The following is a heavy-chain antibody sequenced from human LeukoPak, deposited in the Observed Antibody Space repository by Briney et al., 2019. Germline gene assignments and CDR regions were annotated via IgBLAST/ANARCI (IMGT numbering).Heavy chain of an antibody. V-gene: IGHV4-59*01. CDR3: ARSRGGFGDYGSWFDP. CDR2: MHNSGTS. J-gene: IGHJ5*02. CDR1: GGSLSSYF. D-gene: IGHD4-17*01. Sequence: KPSETLSLTCTVSGGSLSSYFWNWIRQPPGKGLEWIGYMHNSGTSNYNPSLKSRVTVALDTSKNQFSLKLNSVTAANTAVYYCARSRGGFGDYGSWFDPWGQGTLVTVSS.